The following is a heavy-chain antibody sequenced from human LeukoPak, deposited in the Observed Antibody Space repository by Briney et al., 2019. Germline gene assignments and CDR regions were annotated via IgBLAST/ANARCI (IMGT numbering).Heavy chain of an antibody. Sequence: SVKVSCKASGGTFSSCAISWVRQAPGQGLEWMGRIIPILGIANYAQKFQGRVTITADKSTSTAYMELSSLRSEDTAVYYCARDRIDGYNPYYYYYGMDVWGQGTTVTVSS. CDR2: IIPILGIA. J-gene: IGHJ6*02. CDR1: GGTFSSCA. D-gene: IGHD5-24*01. CDR3: ARDRIDGYNPYYYYYGMDV. V-gene: IGHV1-69*04.